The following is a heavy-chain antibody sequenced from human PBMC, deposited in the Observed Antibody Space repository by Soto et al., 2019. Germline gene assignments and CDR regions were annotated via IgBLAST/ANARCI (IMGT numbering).Heavy chain of an antibody. CDR3: ARDRDGYNSGLLDY. CDR2: IYYSGST. CDR1: GGSIRSYC. Sequence: SEPLSLTCTVSGGSIRSYCWTWIRQPPGEGLELIGYIYYSGSTYYNPSLKSRVTISVDTSKNQFSLKLSSVTAADTAVYYCARDRDGYNSGLLDYWGQGTLVTVSS. V-gene: IGHV4-59*12. J-gene: IGHJ4*02. D-gene: IGHD5-12*01.